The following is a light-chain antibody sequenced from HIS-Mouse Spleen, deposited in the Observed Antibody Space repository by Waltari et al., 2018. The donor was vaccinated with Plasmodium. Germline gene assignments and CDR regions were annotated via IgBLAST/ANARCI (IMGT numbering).Light chain of an antibody. CDR1: ALPKKY. CDR3: YSTDSSGNHRV. Sequence: SYDLTQPPPVSVSPGQTARTTSSGDALPKKYAYWYQQKSGQPPVLGINEDSKRPSGIPERFSGSSSVTMATLTISGAQVEDEADYYCYSTDSSGNHRVFGGGTKLTVL. J-gene: IGLJ3*02. CDR2: EDS. V-gene: IGLV3-10*01.